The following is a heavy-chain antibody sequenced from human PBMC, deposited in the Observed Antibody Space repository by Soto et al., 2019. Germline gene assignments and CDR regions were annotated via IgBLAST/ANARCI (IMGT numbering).Heavy chain of an antibody. J-gene: IGHJ3*02. V-gene: IGHV3-23*01. CDR1: GFTFSSYA. CDR2: ISGSGGST. CDR3: AKDLRFKAAGSDAFDI. D-gene: IGHD6-13*01. Sequence: EVQLLESGGGLVQPGGSLRLSCAASGFTFSSYAMSWVPQAPGKGLEWVSAISGSGGSTYYADSVKGRFTISRDNSKNTLYLQMNSLRAEDTAVYYCAKDLRFKAAGSDAFDIWGQGTMVTVSS.